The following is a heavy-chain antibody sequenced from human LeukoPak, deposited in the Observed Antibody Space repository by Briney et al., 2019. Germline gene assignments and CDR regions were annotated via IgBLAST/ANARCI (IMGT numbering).Heavy chain of an antibody. CDR3: ARGYDD. CDR1: GFTFNSYW. Sequence: GGSLRLSCAASGFTFNSYWMNWVRQAPGKGLEWVANIKQDGSEQNYVDSVKGRFTISRDNAKMSLYLQMNSLRVEDTAVYYCARGYDDWGQGVLVTVSS. V-gene: IGHV3-7*01. J-gene: IGHJ4*02. CDR2: IKQDGSEQ.